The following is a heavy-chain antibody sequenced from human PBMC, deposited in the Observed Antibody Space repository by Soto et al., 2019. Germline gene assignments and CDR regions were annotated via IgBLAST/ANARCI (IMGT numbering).Heavy chain of an antibody. CDR3: TTSGTRSELWSGYYDK. Sequence: EVQLVESGGGLVRPGGSLRLSCAASGLTISNAWMSWVRQAPGKGLQWVGRIKSKTDVGTTHYAAPVKGRCTISRDDSKNTLYLQMNSLKAEDTAVYYCTTSGTRSELWSGYYDKWGQGILVTVSS. V-gene: IGHV3-15*01. CDR2: IKSKTDVGTT. J-gene: IGHJ4*02. CDR1: GLTISNAW. D-gene: IGHD3-3*01.